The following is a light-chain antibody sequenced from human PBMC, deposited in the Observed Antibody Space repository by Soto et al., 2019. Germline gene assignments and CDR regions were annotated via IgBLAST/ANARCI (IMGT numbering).Light chain of an antibody. CDR1: SGHSSYA. Sequence: QSVLTQSPSASASLGASAKLTCTLSSGHSSYAIAWHQQQPEKGPRYLMKLNSDGSHSKGDGIPDRFSGSSSGAERYLTISSLQSEDEADYYCQTWGTGTWVFGGGTKLTVL. J-gene: IGLJ3*02. V-gene: IGLV4-69*01. CDR2: LNSDGSH. CDR3: QTWGTGTWV.